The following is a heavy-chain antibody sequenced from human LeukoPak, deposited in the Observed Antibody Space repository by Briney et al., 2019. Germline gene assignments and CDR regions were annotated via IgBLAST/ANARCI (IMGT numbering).Heavy chain of an antibody. Sequence: SETLSLTCTVFGGSFTDYFWTWIRHSPGKGPEWIGEINDYTGDTNYNPSLNSRVSISLEKSKNKFSLELRSVTAADTAVYYCARGRIAKIVVVHSFSYGMDIWGQGTTVTVSS. V-gene: IGHV4-34*01. D-gene: IGHD3-22*01. CDR3: ARGRIAKIVVVHSFSYGMDI. J-gene: IGHJ6*02. CDR1: GGSFTDYF. CDR2: INDYTGDT.